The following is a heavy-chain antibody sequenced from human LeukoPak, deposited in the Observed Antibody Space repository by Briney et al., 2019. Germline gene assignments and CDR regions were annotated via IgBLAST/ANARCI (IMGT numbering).Heavy chain of an antibody. CDR1: GYTFTGYY. Sequence: VASVKVSCKASGYTFTGYYMHWVRQAPGQGLEWMGWINPNSGGTNYAQKFQGRVTMTRDTSISTAYMELSGLRSEDTAVYYCATGRLWESYRWGTYYFDYWGQGTLVTVSS. D-gene: IGHD3-16*02. V-gene: IGHV1-2*02. CDR3: ATGRLWESYRWGTYYFDY. CDR2: INPNSGGT. J-gene: IGHJ4*02.